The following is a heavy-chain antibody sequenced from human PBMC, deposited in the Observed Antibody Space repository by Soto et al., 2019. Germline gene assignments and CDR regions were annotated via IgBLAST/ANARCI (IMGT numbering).Heavy chain of an antibody. D-gene: IGHD2-2*01. CDR2: ISWNSGSI. J-gene: IGHJ4*02. CDR1: GFTFDDYA. V-gene: IGHV3-9*01. Sequence: VQLVESGGGLVPPGRSLRLSCAASGFTFDDYAMHWVRQAPGKGLEWVSGISWNSGSIGYADSVKGRFTISRDNAKNSLYLQRNSLRAEYTALYYCAKVGCSSTSCYALDYWGQGTLVTVSS. CDR3: AKVGCSSTSCYALDY.